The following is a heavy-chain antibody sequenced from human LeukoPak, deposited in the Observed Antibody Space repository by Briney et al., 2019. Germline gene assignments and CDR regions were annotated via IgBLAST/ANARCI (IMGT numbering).Heavy chain of an antibody. Sequence: GGSLRLSCAASGFTFSSYGMSWVRQAPGKGLEWVSVIYSGGSTYYADSVRGRFTISRDNSKNTLYLQMNSLRAEDTAVYYCARDSSSWIKISWGQGTLVTVSS. CDR3: ARDSSSWIKIS. CDR2: IYSGGST. D-gene: IGHD6-13*01. J-gene: IGHJ5*02. V-gene: IGHV3-53*01. CDR1: GFTFSSYG.